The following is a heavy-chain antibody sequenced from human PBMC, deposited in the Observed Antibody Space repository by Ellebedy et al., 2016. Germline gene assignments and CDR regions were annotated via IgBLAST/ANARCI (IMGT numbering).Heavy chain of an antibody. V-gene: IGHV1-69*06. CDR2: IIPIFGTA. D-gene: IGHD6-13*01. Sequence: SVKVSCXASGGTFSSYAISWVRQAPGQGLEWMGGIIPIFGTANYAQKFQGRVTITADKSTSTAYMELRSLRSDDTAVYYCARGGDSSSWSYYYYYGMDVWGQGTTVTVSS. J-gene: IGHJ6*02. CDR1: GGTFSSYA. CDR3: ARGGDSSSWSYYYYYGMDV.